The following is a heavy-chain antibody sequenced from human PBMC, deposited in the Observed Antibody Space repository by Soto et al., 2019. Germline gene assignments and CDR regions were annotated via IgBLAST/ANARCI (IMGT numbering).Heavy chain of an antibody. Sequence: PSETLSLTCAVSGGSISSSNWWSCVRQPPGKGLEWIGEIYHSGSTNYNPSLKSRVTISVDKSKNQFSLKLSSVTAADTAVYYCARRPSSGWYYYGMDVWGQGTTVTVSS. D-gene: IGHD6-19*01. V-gene: IGHV4-4*02. J-gene: IGHJ6*02. CDR3: ARRPSSGWYYYGMDV. CDR1: GGSISSSNW. CDR2: IYHSGST.